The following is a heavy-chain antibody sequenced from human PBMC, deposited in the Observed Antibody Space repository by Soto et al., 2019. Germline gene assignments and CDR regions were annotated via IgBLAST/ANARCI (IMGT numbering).Heavy chain of an antibody. V-gene: IGHV3-30-3*01. CDR3: AREGKFFISGYYRRHIVY. Sequence: GGSLRLSCAASGFTFSSYAMHWVRQAPGKGLEWVAVISYDGSNKYYADSVKGRFTISRDNSKNTLYLQMNSLRAEDTAVYYCAREGKFFISGYYRRHIVYWGPGPLVTVFS. J-gene: IGHJ4*02. CDR1: GFTFSSYA. CDR2: ISYDGSNK. D-gene: IGHD3-22*01.